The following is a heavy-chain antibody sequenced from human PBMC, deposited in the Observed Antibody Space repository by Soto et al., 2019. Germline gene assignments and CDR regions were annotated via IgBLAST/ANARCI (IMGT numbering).Heavy chain of an antibody. D-gene: IGHD6-19*01. Sequence: EVQLVESGGGLVQPGGSLRLSCAASGFTFSSYWMYWVRQAPGKGLVWVSRTNSDGSDTSYADSVKGRFTISRDNAKNTRYPQMNSLRAEDTAVYYCARDRGWSLFDYWGQGTLVTVSS. J-gene: IGHJ4*02. V-gene: IGHV3-74*01. CDR3: ARDRGWSLFDY. CDR1: GFTFSSYW. CDR2: TNSDGSDT.